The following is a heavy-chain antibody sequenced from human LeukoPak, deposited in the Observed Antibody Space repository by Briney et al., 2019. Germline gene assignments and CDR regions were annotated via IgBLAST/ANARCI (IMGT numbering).Heavy chain of an antibody. CDR1: GFTFSDSA. V-gene: IGHV3-73*01. Sequence: PGGSLRLSCAASGFTFSDSAMNWVRQASGKGLEWVGHIRGKTNSYATAYAASVRGRFTISRDDSKNTAYLQMNSLKTEDTAVYYCRGGSGWYSPDYWGQGTLVTVSS. D-gene: IGHD6-19*01. CDR3: RGGSGWYSPDY. J-gene: IGHJ4*02. CDR2: IRGKTNSYAT.